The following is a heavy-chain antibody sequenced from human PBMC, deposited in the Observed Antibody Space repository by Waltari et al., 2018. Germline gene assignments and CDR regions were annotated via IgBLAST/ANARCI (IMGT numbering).Heavy chain of an antibody. V-gene: IGHV4-39*01. CDR1: GGSISSSSYY. CDR2: IYYSRST. D-gene: IGHD4-17*01. CDR3: ARRHYGDYTVDY. J-gene: IGHJ4*02. Sequence: QLQLQESGPGLVKPSETLSLTCTVPGGSISSSSYYWGWIRQPPGKGLEWVGSIYYSRSTYYNPSLKSRVTISVDTSKNQFSLKLSSVTAADTAVYYCARRHYGDYTVDYWGQGTLVTVSS.